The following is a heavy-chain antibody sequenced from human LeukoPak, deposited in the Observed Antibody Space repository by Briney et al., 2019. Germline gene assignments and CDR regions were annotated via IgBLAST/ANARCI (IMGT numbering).Heavy chain of an antibody. D-gene: IGHD1-1*01. CDR3: ARAGYTNYYYMDV. J-gene: IGHJ6*03. Sequence: GGSLRLSCAASGFTFSDYYMSWIRQAPGKGLEWVSYISSSNTIYYADSVKGRFTISRDNAKNSLYLQMNSLRAEDTAVYYCARAGYTNYYYMDVWGKGTTVTVSS. CDR1: GFTFSDYY. CDR2: ISSSNTI. V-gene: IGHV3-69-1*01.